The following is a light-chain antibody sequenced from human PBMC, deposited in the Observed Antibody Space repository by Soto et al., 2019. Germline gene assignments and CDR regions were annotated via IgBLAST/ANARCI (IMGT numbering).Light chain of an antibody. V-gene: IGLV2-23*03. CDR2: EGT. Sequence: QSALTQPASVSGSPGQSITISCTGTSSDVGSYDLVSWYQQRPGKAPKLMIYEGTKRPSGVSIRFSGSKSGNTASLTISGLQAEDEADYYCCSYAGSSTVVFGTGTKLTVL. J-gene: IGLJ1*01. CDR1: SSDVGSYDL. CDR3: CSYAGSSTVV.